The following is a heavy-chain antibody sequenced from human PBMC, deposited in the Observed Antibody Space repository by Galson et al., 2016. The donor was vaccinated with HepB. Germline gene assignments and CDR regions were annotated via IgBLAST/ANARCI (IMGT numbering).Heavy chain of an antibody. CDR2: VSYSETT. Sequence: SETLSLTCTVTGDSTTTTTYYWGWIRSPPGKGLEWIGSVSYSETTYYNPPLKSRVTMSVDKSKNQFSLRLTSVTVADAAVYYCARLSATYYVDNWGQGTLVTVSS. J-gene: IGHJ4*02. CDR1: GDSTTTTTYY. V-gene: IGHV4-39*07. CDR3: ARLSATYYVDN.